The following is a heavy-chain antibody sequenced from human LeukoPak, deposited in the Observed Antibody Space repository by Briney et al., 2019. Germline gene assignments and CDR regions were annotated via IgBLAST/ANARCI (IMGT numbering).Heavy chain of an antibody. V-gene: IGHV3-48*03. CDR1: GFTVSSYE. CDR3: ARGPSGNNNLWMDY. D-gene: IGHD3-10*01. Sequence: GGSLRLSCAASGFTVSSYEMNWVRQALGKGLEWISYISSSGSTIYYADSVKGRFTISRDNAKNSVYLQMNSLRAEDTAVYYCARGPSGNNNLWMDYWGQGTLVSVSS. J-gene: IGHJ4*02. CDR2: ISSSGSTI.